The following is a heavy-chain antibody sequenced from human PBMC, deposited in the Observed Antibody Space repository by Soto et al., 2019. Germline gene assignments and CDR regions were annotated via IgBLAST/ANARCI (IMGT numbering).Heavy chain of an antibody. CDR2: IYDTWTT. Sequence: QVQLQEAGPGLVRPSQTLSLTCTVAGGSMSENDYYWSWLRQSPGQGLQWIGYIYDTWTTSYSPSLKSRATMSADTSRIQFSLKLTSVNAADTALYFCARGIVRGVFDIWGQGTLVTVSS. D-gene: IGHD3-10*02. CDR3: ARGIVRGVFDI. V-gene: IGHV4-30-4*01. CDR1: GGSMSENDYY. J-gene: IGHJ3*02.